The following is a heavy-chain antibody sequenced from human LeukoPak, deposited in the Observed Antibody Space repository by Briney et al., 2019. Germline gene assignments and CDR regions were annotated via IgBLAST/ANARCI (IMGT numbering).Heavy chain of an antibody. CDR2: INPNSGGT. CDR3: STGCWFDR. Sequence: SVKVSCKASGYTFTGYYMLWVRQAPGQGREWMGLINPNSGGTHYAQKLQGRVTMTRDTSISTAYMELNSLRSDHPPLSSRSTGCWFDRWGEGSLVTVP. V-gene: IGHV1-2*02. J-gene: IGHJ5*02. D-gene: IGHD1-14*01. CDR1: GYTFTGYY.